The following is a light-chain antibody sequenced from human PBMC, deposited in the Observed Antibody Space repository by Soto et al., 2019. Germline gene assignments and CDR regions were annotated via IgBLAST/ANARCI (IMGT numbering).Light chain of an antibody. CDR3: QQFGSSPLAFT. Sequence: ESMLTQSPGTLSLSPGERATLSCRASQSVSTRYLAWYQQKPGQAPRLLIYGASIRAAGIPDRFSGSGSGTDVTLTISRLEPEDVAVYYCQQFGSSPLAFTFGQGTKLEI. V-gene: IGKV3-20*01. J-gene: IGKJ2*01. CDR1: QSVSTRY. CDR2: GAS.